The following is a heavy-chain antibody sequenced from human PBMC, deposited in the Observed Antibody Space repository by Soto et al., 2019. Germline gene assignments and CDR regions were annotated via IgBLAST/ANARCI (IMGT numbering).Heavy chain of an antibody. CDR2: LNSAGSNT. CDR3: ARGAKGQWLVDF. D-gene: IGHD6-19*01. J-gene: IGHJ4*02. V-gene: IGHV3-74*01. Sequence: EVQLVESGGGLVQPGGSLRLSCVASGFTFSNYWMHWVRQTPGEGLVWVSRLNSAGSNTDYADSVKGRFSISRDNAKNTVYLQMNSLRADDTALYYCARGAKGQWLVDFWGQGTLVTVSS. CDR1: GFTFSNYW.